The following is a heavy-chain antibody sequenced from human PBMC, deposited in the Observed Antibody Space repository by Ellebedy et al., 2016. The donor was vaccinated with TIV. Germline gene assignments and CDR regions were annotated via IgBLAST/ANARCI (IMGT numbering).Heavy chain of an antibody. Sequence: GGSLRLSCAASGFTFSSYAMSWVRQAPGKGLEWVSAISGSGGSTYYADSVKGRFTISRDNSKNTLYLQMNSLRAEDTAVYYCAKGTTVTTEVNYYYGMDVWGQGTTVTVSS. J-gene: IGHJ6*02. CDR1: GFTFSSYA. V-gene: IGHV3-23*01. D-gene: IGHD4-17*01. CDR3: AKGTTVTTEVNYYYGMDV. CDR2: ISGSGGST.